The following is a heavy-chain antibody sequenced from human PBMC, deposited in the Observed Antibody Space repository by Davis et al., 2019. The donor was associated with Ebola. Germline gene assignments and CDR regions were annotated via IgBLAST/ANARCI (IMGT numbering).Heavy chain of an antibody. CDR1: GFTVSSNY. CDR3: ARVFLPILGPGYYYYGMDV. J-gene: IGHJ6*02. Sequence: GESLKISCAASGFTVSSNYMSWVRQAPGKGLEWVSVIYSGGSTYYADSVKGRFTISRDNAKNSLYLQMNRLRAEDTAVYYCARVFLPILGPGYYYYGMDVWGQGTTVTVSS. V-gene: IGHV3-53*01. D-gene: IGHD2/OR15-2a*01. CDR2: IYSGGST.